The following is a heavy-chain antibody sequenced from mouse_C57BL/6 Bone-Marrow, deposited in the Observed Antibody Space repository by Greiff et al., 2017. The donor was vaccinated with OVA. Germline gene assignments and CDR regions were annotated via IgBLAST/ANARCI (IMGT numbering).Heavy chain of an antibody. V-gene: IGHV5-4*01. J-gene: IGHJ1*03. CDR1: GFTFSSYA. D-gene: IGHD1-1*01. Sequence: EVKLMESGGGLVKPGGSLKLSCAASGFTFSSYAMSWVRQTPDKRLEWVATISDGGSYTYYPDNVKGRFTISRDNAKNNLYLQMSHLKSEDTAMYYCARDATTVVDVWGTGTTVTVSS. CDR2: ISDGGSYT. CDR3: ARDATTVVDV.